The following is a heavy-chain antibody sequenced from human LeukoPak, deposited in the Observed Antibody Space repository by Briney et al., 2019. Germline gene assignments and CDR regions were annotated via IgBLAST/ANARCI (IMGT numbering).Heavy chain of an antibody. CDR1: GGSISSYS. CDR3: ASSMAQGVISSYYYGMDV. CDR2: IHYSGST. D-gene: IGHD3-10*01. V-gene: IGHV4-59*01. Sequence: PSETLSLTCTVSGGSISSYSWSWIRQPPGKGLEWIGYIHYSGSTTYNPSLKSRVTISLDTSKNQFSLNLSSVTAADTAVYYCASSMAQGVISSYYYGMDVWGQGTTVTVSS. J-gene: IGHJ6*02.